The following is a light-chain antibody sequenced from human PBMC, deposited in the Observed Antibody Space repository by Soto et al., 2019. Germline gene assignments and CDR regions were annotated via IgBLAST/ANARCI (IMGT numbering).Light chain of an antibody. Sequence: DIQMTQSPSTLSASVGDRVTITCRASQSIDKWLTWYQQKPGKAPKALIYEVSNLMRGVPSRFSGSGSETEFTLTISSLQPDDFATYYCQRDNHHFGGGTEVEIK. CDR3: QRDNHH. CDR1: QSIDKW. V-gene: IGKV1-5*01. CDR2: EVS. J-gene: IGKJ4*01.